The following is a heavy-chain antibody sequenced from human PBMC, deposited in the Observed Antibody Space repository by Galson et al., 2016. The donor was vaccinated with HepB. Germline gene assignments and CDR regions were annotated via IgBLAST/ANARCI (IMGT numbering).Heavy chain of an antibody. Sequence: QAPGKGLEWVAVVSYGGGNKYYADSVKGRFTISRDNSKNTLYLQMNSLRAEDTAVYYCALTMVTFFDFWGQGTLVTVSS. CDR2: VSYGGGNK. CDR3: ALTMVTFFDF. J-gene: IGHJ4*02. D-gene: IGHD4-17*01. V-gene: IGHV3-30*03.